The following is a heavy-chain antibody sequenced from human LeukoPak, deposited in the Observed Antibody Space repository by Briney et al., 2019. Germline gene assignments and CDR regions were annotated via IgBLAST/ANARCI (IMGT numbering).Heavy chain of an antibody. Sequence: GGSLRLSCAASGFTFSSYSMNWVRHAPGKGLEWVSYISSSSSTIYYADSVKGRFTISRDNAKNSLYLQVNSLRAEDTAVYYCAKGSGYDLGHYDYWGQGTLVTVSS. CDR3: AKGSGYDLGHYDY. CDR1: GFTFSSYS. J-gene: IGHJ4*02. D-gene: IGHD5-12*01. V-gene: IGHV3-48*01. CDR2: ISSSSSTI.